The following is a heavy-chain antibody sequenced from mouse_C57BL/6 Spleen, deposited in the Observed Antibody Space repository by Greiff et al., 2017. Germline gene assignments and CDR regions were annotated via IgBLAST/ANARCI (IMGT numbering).Heavy chain of an antibody. CDR2: IWPAGGT. CDR1: GFSLTSYA. D-gene: IGHD2-4*01. J-gene: IGHJ3*01. CDR3: ARNSLYDYVPFAY. V-gene: IGHV2-9-1*01. Sequence: QVQLQEPGPGLVAPSQSLSITCTASGFSLTSYAISWVRQPPGQGLEWLGVIWPAGGTNDNSALKSRLSISKDNSKSQVYLKMNSLKTEDTAGYYCARNSLYDYVPFAYWGQGTLVTVSA.